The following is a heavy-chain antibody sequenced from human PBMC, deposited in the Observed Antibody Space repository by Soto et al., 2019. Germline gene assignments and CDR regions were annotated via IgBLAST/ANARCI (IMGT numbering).Heavy chain of an antibody. J-gene: IGHJ3*02. Sequence: QVQLVQSGAEMRKPGASVKVSCKASGYTFSGYYMHWVRQAPGQGLEWMGWINPNTDVTNYAQRFQSRVTMTRDTSITTAYMELSRLRSDDTAVYYCARDLWGNWNHIDAFDIWGPGTTVTVSS. CDR3: ARDLWGNWNHIDAFDI. CDR1: GYTFSGYY. D-gene: IGHD1-20*01. V-gene: IGHV1-2*02. CDR2: INPNTDVT.